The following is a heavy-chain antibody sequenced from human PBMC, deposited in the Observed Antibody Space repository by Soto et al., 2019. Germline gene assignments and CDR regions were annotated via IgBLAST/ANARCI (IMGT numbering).Heavy chain of an antibody. Sequence: SETLSLTCAVSGGSISSGGYSWSWIRQPPGKGLEWIGYIYHSGSTYYNPSLKSRVTISVDRSKNQFSLKLSSVTAADTAVYYCARAPWELFDYWGQGTLVTVSS. V-gene: IGHV4-30-2*01. CDR3: ARAPWELFDY. CDR1: GGSISSGGYS. J-gene: IGHJ4*02. D-gene: IGHD1-26*01. CDR2: IYHSGST.